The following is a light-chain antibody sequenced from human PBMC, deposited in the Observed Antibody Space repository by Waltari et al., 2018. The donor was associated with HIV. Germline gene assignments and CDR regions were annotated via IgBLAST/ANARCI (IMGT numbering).Light chain of an antibody. CDR2: GDS. J-gene: IGLJ2*01. Sequence: YELTQPPSVSVSGGQTATITCSGHEPAPQYVCWYQQKPGQSPILVIYGDSKRPSGIPERFSGSNSGGTATLTISGTQAMDEADYYCQAWDSSAMVFGGGTKLTVL. CDR3: QAWDSSAMV. V-gene: IGLV3-1*01. CDR1: EPAPQY.